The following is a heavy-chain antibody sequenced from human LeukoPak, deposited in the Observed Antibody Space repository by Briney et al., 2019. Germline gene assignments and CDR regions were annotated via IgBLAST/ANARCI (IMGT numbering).Heavy chain of an antibody. V-gene: IGHV4-61*02. Sequence: PSETLSLTCTVSGGSISSGSYYWSWIRQPAGKGLEWIGRIYTSGSTSYNPSLKSRVTISVDTSKNQFSLKLSSVTAADTAVYYCARDQNRSSWYGLDAFDIWGQGTMVTVSS. CDR2: IYTSGST. J-gene: IGHJ3*02. CDR1: GGSISSGSYY. CDR3: ARDQNRSSWYGLDAFDI. D-gene: IGHD6-13*01.